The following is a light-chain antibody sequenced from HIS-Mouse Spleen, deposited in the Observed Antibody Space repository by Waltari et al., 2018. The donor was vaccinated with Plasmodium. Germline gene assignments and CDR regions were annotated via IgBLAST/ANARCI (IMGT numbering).Light chain of an antibody. Sequence: QAVLTQPSSLSASPGASASLTCTLRSSINVGTYRLYWYQQKPGSPPQYLLRYKSYSDKQQGSGAPSSFSGSKDSSANAVILLISGLQSEDESYYYCLIWHSSAWVFGGGTKLTVL. CDR2: YKSYSDK. J-gene: IGLJ3*02. CDR1: SSINVGTYR. CDR3: LIWHSSAWV. V-gene: IGLV5-45*03.